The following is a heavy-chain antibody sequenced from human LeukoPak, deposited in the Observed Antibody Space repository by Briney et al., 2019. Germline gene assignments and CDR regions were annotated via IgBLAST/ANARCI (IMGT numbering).Heavy chain of an antibody. J-gene: IGHJ6*02. D-gene: IGHD6-13*01. CDR2: IYSGGST. CDR3: VRSSVSIGAVRHYGMDV. Sequence: GGSLRLSCAASGFTVSSNYMSWVRQAPGKGLEWVSVIYSGGSTYYADSVKGRFTISRHNSKNTLYLQMNSLRAEDTAVYYCVRSSVSIGAVRHYGMDVWGQGTTVTVSS. V-gene: IGHV3-53*04. CDR1: GFTVSSNY.